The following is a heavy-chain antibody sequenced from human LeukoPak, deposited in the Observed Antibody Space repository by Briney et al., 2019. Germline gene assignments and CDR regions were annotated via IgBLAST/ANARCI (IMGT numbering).Heavy chain of an antibody. CDR2: IYYSGTT. D-gene: IGHD6-13*01. J-gene: IGHJ4*02. Sequence: SETLSLTCTVSGGSISSYYWSWIRQPPGKGLEWIEYIYYSGTTNYNPSLKSRVTISVDTSKNQFSLKLSSVTAADTAVYYCARGVYIAAAQYAYWGQGTLVTVSS. V-gene: IGHV4-59*01. CDR1: GGSISSYY. CDR3: ARGVYIAAAQYAY.